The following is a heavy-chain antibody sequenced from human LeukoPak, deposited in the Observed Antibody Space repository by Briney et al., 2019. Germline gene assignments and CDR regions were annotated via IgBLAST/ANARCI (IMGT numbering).Heavy chain of an antibody. Sequence: PSETLSLTCTVSGGSISSSTYFWGWIRQPPGKGLEWIGTIYYSGNTYYNPSLKSRVTISVDTSKNQFSLKLSSVTAADTAVYYCARESLTWLQSRTSWFDPWGQGTLVTVSS. V-gene: IGHV4-39*07. CDR1: GGSISSSTYF. J-gene: IGHJ5*02. CDR3: ARESLTWLQSRTSWFDP. D-gene: IGHD5-24*01. CDR2: IYYSGNT.